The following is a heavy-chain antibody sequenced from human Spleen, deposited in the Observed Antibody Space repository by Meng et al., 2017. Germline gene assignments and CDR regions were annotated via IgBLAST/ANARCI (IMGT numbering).Heavy chain of an antibody. V-gene: IGHV3-11*01. CDR2: ISSGGNSI. J-gene: IGHJ4*02. D-gene: IGHD1-1*01. CDR1: GFTFSDYY. CDR3: GSENWRLFDY. Sequence: QVRLVESGGGLVKPGGSLRLSCAASGFTFSDYYMSWVRQAPGKGLEWLSYISSGGNSIYYADSVKGRFIISRDNAKNSLYLQMNSLRAEDTAIYYCGSENWRLFDYWGQGTLVTVSS.